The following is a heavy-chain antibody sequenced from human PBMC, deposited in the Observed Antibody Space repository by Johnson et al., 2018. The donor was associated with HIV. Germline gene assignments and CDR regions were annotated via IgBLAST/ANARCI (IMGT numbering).Heavy chain of an antibody. J-gene: IGHJ3*02. D-gene: IGHD5-18*01. V-gene: IGHV3-30*02. CDR1: GFTFSSYG. CDR3: AKVDTAMGNALDI. CDR2: IRYDGSNK. Sequence: QVQLVESGGGVVQPGGSLRLSCAASGFTFSSYGMHWVRQAPGKGLEWVAFIRYDGSNKYYADSVKGRFTISRDNSKNTLYLQMNSLRAEDTAVYYWAKVDTAMGNALDIWGQGKMVTVSS.